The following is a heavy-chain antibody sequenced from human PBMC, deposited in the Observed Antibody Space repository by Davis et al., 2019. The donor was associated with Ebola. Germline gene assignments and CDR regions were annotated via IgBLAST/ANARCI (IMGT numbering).Heavy chain of an antibody. V-gene: IGHV3-30*02. D-gene: IGHD6-13*01. CDR3: ARGPSTGNSFSY. Sequence: GESLKISCAASGFTFSSYSMNWVRQAPGRGLEWVAFVRSHGSDDHYADSVKGRFTISRDNAKNSLYLQMNSLRAEDTAVYYCARGPSTGNSFSYWGQGTLATVSS. CDR2: VRSHGSDD. CDR1: GFTFSSYS. J-gene: IGHJ4*02.